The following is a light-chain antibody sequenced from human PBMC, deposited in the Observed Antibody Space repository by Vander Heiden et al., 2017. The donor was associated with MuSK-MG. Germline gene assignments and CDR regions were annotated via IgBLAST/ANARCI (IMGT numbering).Light chain of an antibody. CDR3: QQYNNWWT. J-gene: IGKJ1*01. CDR2: DAS. V-gene: IGKV3-15*01. Sequence: EVVITQSPATLSLSPGERATVSCRASQSVTNNLAWYQQKPGQAPRLLIYDASTRATGIPARFSGSGSGTEFTLTISSLQYEDSAVYYCQQYNNWWTFGQGTKVEIK. CDR1: QSVTNN.